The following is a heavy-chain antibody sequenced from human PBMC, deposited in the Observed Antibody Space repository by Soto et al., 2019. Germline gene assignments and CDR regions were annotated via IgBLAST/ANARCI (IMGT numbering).Heavy chain of an antibody. CDR2: INHSGST. CDR1: GGSFSGYY. Sequence: PSETLSLTCAVYGGSFSGYYWSWIRQPPGKGLEWIGEINHSGSTNYNPSLKSRVTISVDTSKNQFSLKLSSVTAADTAVYYCARRDFWRGKIDYWGQGTLVTVSS. D-gene: IGHD3-3*01. J-gene: IGHJ4*02. V-gene: IGHV4-34*01. CDR3: ARRDFWRGKIDY.